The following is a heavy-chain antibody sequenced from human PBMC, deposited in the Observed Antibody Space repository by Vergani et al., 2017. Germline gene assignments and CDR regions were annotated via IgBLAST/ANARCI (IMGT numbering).Heavy chain of an antibody. CDR1: GFTFTSYD. CDR2: MNPNSGKT. Sequence: QVQLVQSGAEVKKPGASVKVSCKASGFTFTSYDINWVGQATGQGLAWMGWMNPNSGKTGYAQKLQGRVTMTTDTSTSTAYMELRSLRSDDTAVYYCYIIVGARYAFDIWGQGTMVTVSS. D-gene: IGHD1-26*01. J-gene: IGHJ3*02. CDR3: YIIVGARYAFDI. V-gene: IGHV1-8*01.